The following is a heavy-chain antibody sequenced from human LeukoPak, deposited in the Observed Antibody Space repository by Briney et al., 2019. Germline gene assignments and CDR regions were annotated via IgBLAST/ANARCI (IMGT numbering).Heavy chain of an antibody. CDR1: GFTFSSYS. D-gene: IGHD4-17*01. CDR3: AKDPDYGDYVFDY. J-gene: IGHJ4*02. CDR2: ISGSGGST. V-gene: IGHV3-23*01. Sequence: SGGSLRLSCAASGFTFSSYSMNWVRQAPGKGLEWVSAISGSGGSTYYADSVKGRFTISRDNSKNTLYLQMNSLRAEDTAVYYCAKDPDYGDYVFDYWGQGTLVTVSS.